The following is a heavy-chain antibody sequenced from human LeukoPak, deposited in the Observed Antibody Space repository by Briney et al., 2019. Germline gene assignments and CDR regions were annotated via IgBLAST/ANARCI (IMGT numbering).Heavy chain of an antibody. CDR2: ISGSGGST. CDR3: TRSLDY. CDR1: GFTFSSYA. J-gene: IGHJ4*02. Sequence: GGSLRLSCAASGFTFSSYAMSWVRQAPGKGLEWVSAISGSGGSTYYADSVKGRFTISRDNSKNTLYLQMNDLRAEGAAMYYCTRSLDYWGQGTLVTVSS. V-gene: IGHV3-23*01. D-gene: IGHD2-15*01.